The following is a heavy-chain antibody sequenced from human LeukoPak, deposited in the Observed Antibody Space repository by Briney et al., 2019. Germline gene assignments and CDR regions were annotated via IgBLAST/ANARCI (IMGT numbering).Heavy chain of an antibody. CDR3: AKGVAARLVDY. J-gene: IGHJ4*02. CDR1: GITLSNYA. V-gene: IGHV3-23*01. Sequence: GGSLRLSCAVSGITLSNYAMSWVRQAPGNGLEWVAGISGSGGRTNYADAVKGRFTISRDNSKNTLYMQMSSLRAEDTAVYYCAKGVAARLVDYWGQGTLVIVSS. CDR2: ISGSGGRT. D-gene: IGHD6-6*01.